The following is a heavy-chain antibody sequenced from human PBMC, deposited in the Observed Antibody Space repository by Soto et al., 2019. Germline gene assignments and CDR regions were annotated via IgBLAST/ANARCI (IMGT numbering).Heavy chain of an antibody. Sequence: EVQLVESGGGLVQPGGSLKLSCAASGFTFSGSAMHWVRQASGKGLEWVGRIRSKGNNYATAYGASLRGSFTVSRDDFKDTTYLPMNILNIEDTAVYFCSSQASHFCSGKPQDYMDVWGKGTTVTVSS. J-gene: IGHJ6*03. CDR3: SSQASHFCSGKPQDYMDV. D-gene: IGHD3-3*02. V-gene: IGHV3-73*01. CDR2: IRSKGNNYAT. CDR1: GFTFSGSA.